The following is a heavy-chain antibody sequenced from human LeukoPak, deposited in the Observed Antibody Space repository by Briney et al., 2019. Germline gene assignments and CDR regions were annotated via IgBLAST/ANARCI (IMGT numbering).Heavy chain of an antibody. CDR2: IYYTGST. CDR1: GGSISSCY. J-gene: IGHJ4*02. Sequence: SETLSLTCTVSGGSISSCYWSWIRQPPGKGLEWIGYIYYTGSTNYNPSLKSRVTISVDTSKNQFSLKLSSVTAADTAVYYCARAQWSFYDSSGLYFDYWGQGTLVTVSS. CDR3: ARAQWSFYDSSGLYFDY. D-gene: IGHD3-22*01. V-gene: IGHV4-59*01.